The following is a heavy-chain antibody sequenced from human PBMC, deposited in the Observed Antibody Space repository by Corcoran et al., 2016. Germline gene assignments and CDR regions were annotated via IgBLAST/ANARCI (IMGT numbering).Heavy chain of an antibody. Sequence: EVQLVESGGGLVQPGGSLRLSCAASGFTFSSYSMNWVRQAPGKGLEWVSYISSSSNTIYYADSVKGRFTISRDNAKNSLYLQMNSLRAEGTAVYYCAGFYFYDSSPWGQGTLVTVSS. CDR1: GFTFSSYS. V-gene: IGHV3-48*04. J-gene: IGHJ5*02. CDR2: ISSSSNTI. D-gene: IGHD3-22*01. CDR3: AGFYFYDSSP.